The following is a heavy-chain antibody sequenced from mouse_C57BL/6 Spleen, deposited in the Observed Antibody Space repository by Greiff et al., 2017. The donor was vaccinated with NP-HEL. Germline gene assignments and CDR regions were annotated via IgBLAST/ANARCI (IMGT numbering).Heavy chain of an antibody. J-gene: IGHJ1*03. CDR3: AREGDYDNWYFDV. V-gene: IGHV1-55*01. Sequence: QVQLQQSGAELVMPGASVKLSCKASGYTFTSYWITWVKQRPGQGLEWIGDIYPGSGSTNYNEKFKSKATLTVDTSSSTADMQLSSLTSEDSAVYYCAREGDYDNWYFDVWGTGTTVTVSS. CDR2: IYPGSGST. CDR1: GYTFTSYW. D-gene: IGHD2-4*01.